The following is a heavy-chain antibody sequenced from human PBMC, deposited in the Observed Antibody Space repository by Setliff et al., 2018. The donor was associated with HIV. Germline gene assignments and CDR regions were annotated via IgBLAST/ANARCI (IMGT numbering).Heavy chain of an antibody. V-gene: IGHV1-69*05. J-gene: IGHJ3*01. CDR1: GGTFSSYA. D-gene: IGHD3-10*01. CDR3: AAPMYYFGIDAFDV. CDR2: IIPIFGTA. Sequence: SVKVSCKASGGTFSSYAISWVRQAPGQGLEWMGGIIPIFGTANYAQKFQERVTITRDMSTSTAYMELSSLRSEDTAVYYCAAPMYYFGIDAFDVWGQGTMVTVSS.